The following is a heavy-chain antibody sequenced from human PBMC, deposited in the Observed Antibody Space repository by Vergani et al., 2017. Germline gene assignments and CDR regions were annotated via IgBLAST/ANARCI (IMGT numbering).Heavy chain of an antibody. CDR3: ARDLHPGAAYMDV. Sequence: EVQLVESGGGLVQPGGSLRLSCAASGFTFSDRYMDWVRQAPGQGLEWVGRTRNKTKNYTTEYATSVKGRFTISRDDSKNSLYLQMDSLKTDDTAVYYCARDLHPGAAYMDVWGKGTTVTVSS. CDR2: TRNKTKNYTT. V-gene: IGHV3-72*01. CDR1: GFTFSDRY. J-gene: IGHJ6*03. D-gene: IGHD2-15*01.